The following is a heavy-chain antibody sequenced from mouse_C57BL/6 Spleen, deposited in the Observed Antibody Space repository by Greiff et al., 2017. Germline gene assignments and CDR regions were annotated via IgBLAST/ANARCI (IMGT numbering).Heavy chain of an antibody. CDR1: GYTFTSYW. D-gene: IGHD1-1*01. J-gene: IGHJ4*01. CDR3: ARASSHHYYAMDY. CDR2: IYPSDSET. Sequence: VQLQESGAELVRPGSSVKLSCKASGYTFTSYWMDWVKQRPGQGLEWIGNIYPSDSETHYNQKFKDKATLTVDKSSSTAYMQLSSLTSEDSAVYYCARASSHHYYAMDYWGQGTSVTVSS. V-gene: IGHV1-61*01.